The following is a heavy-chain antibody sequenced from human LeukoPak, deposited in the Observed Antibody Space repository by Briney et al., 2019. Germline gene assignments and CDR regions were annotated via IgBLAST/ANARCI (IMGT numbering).Heavy chain of an antibody. V-gene: IGHV4-59*01. CDR2: IDDSGNT. CDR1: GGSISRYY. Sequence: SETLSLTCTVSGGSISRYYWSWIRRPPGKGLEWIGYIDDSGNTNYNPSLKSQVTISVDKFKNQFSLKLSFVTAADTAMYYCARSDYHNSGSHTVFDAFDIWGQGTRVTVSS. J-gene: IGHJ3*02. D-gene: IGHD3-10*01. CDR3: ARSDYHNSGSHTVFDAFDI.